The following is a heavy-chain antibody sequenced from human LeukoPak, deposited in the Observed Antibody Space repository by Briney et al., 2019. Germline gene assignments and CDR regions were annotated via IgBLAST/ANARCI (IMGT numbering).Heavy chain of an antibody. CDR1: GYTFTSHG. J-gene: IGHJ4*02. D-gene: IGHD6-19*01. CDR2: ISTYSGTT. V-gene: IGHV1-18*01. CDR3: ARECSGWVWVDY. Sequence: ASVKVSCKASGYTFTSHGITWVRQALGQGLEWMGWISTYSGTTNYAQKFQGRVTMTTDTSTSTAYMEVSSLRSDDTAVYYCARECSGWVWVDYWGQGTLVTVSS.